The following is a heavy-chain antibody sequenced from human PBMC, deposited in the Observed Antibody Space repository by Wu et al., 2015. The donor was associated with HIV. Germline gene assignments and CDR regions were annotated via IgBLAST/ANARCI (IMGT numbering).Heavy chain of an antibody. V-gene: IGHV1-69*01. Sequence: QVQLVQSGAEVKKPGASVKVSCKASGYIFSGHYMNWVRQAPGQGLEWMGGIIPPFGTPNYAQKFQGRVTITTDESTATIYMELSSLRSEDTAVYYCARDRFYGSGSYVYWGQGTLVAVSS. D-gene: IGHD3-10*01. J-gene: IGHJ4*02. CDR3: ARDRFYGSGSYVY. CDR1: GYIFSGHY. CDR2: IIPPFGTP.